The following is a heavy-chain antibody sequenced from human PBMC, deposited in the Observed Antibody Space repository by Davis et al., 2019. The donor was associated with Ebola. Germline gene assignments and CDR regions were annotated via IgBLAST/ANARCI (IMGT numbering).Heavy chain of an antibody. V-gene: IGHV4-59*12. CDR2: IYYSGST. CDR3: ARGNPCSGDSCYSGGDAFDI. Sequence: SETLSLTCTVSGGYISSYYWSWIRQPPGKGLEWIGYIYYSGSTNYNPSLKSRVTISVDTSKNQFSLKLSSVTAADTAVYYCARGNPCSGDSCYSGGDAFDIWGQGTMVTVSS. CDR1: GGYISSYY. D-gene: IGHD2-15*01. J-gene: IGHJ3*02.